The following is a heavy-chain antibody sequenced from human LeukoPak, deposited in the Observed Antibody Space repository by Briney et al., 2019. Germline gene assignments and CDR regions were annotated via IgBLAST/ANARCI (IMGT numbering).Heavy chain of an antibody. D-gene: IGHD4-17*01. Sequence: ASVKVSCKASGYTFTSYGISWVRQAPGQGLEWMGWISAYNGNTNYGQKLQGRVTMTTDTSTSTAYMELRSLRSDDTAVYYCARGPSTTVWNYYYYYGMDVWGQGTTVTVSS. CDR3: ARGPSTTVWNYYYYYGMDV. CDR1: GYTFTSYG. CDR2: ISAYNGNT. J-gene: IGHJ6*02. V-gene: IGHV1-18*01.